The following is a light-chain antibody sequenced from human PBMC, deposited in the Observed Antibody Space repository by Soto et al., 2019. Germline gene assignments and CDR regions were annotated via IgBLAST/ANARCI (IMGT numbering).Light chain of an antibody. CDR3: QQYNNWPPPIT. CDR1: QSVSSN. J-gene: IGKJ5*01. CDR2: GAS. Sequence: EIVMTQSPATLSVSPVERATLSCMASQSVSSNLAWYQQKPGQAPRLLIYGASTRATGIPARFSGSGSGTEFTLTISSLQSEDFAVYYCQQYNNWPPPITFGQGTRLEI. V-gene: IGKV3-15*01.